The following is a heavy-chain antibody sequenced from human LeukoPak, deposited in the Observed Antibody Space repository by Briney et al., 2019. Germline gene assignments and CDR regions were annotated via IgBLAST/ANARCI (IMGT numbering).Heavy chain of an antibody. Sequence: SETLSLTCTVSGGSISSYYRSWIRQPPGKGLEWIGYIYYSGSTNYNPSLKSRVTISVDTSKNQFSLKLSSVTAADTAVYYCARLSPPPTPRYWFDPWGQGTLVTVSS. J-gene: IGHJ5*02. CDR3: ARLSPPPTPRYWFDP. CDR1: GGSISSYY. CDR2: IYYSGST. V-gene: IGHV4-59*08.